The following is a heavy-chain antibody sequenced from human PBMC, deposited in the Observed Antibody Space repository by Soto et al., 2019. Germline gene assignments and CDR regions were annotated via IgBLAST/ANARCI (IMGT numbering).Heavy chain of an antibody. J-gene: IGHJ4*02. CDR3: APSSPRFYYFDY. D-gene: IGHD3-3*01. Sequence: PGGSQRLSCAASGFTFRSYGMRWVRQAPGKGLEWVAVISYDGSNKYYADSVKGRFTISRDNSKNTLYLQMNSLRAEDTAVYYCAPSSPRFYYFDYWGQGTLVTVSS. CDR2: ISYDGSNK. CDR1: GFTFRSYG. V-gene: IGHV3-30*03.